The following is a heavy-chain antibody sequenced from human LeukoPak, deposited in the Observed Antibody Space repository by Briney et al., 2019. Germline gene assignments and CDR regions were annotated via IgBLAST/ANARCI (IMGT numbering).Heavy chain of an antibody. V-gene: IGHV3-30*02. CDR3: ASLPGSMGDYYYYYYMDV. J-gene: IGHJ6*03. CDR1: GFTFSSYG. D-gene: IGHD2-2*01. Sequence: GGSLRLPCAASGFTFSSYGMHWVRQAPGKGLEWVAFIRYDGSNKYYADSVKGRFTISRDNSKNTLYLQMNSLRAEDTAVYYCASLPGSMGDYYYYYYMDVWGKGTTVTVSS. CDR2: IRYDGSNK.